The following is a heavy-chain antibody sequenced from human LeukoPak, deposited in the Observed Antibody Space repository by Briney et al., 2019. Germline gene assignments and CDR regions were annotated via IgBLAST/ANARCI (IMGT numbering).Heavy chain of an antibody. V-gene: IGHV3-23*01. CDR3: ANEVRPNDY. D-gene: IGHD1-1*01. CDR1: GFTFSSYA. CDR2: ISGSGGST. Sequence: GGSLRLSCAASGFTFSSYAMSWVRQAPGKGLVWVSVISGSGGSTFYADSVQGRFTISRDNSKNTLYLQMNSLRAEDTALYYCANEVRPNDYWGQGTLVTVSS. J-gene: IGHJ4*02.